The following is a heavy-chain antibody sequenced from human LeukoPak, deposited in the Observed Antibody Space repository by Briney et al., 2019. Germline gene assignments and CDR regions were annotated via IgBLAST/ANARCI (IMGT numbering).Heavy chain of an antibody. CDR3: ARNGSYPYPSSGYLFDS. J-gene: IGHJ4*02. V-gene: IGHV4-39*01. CDR2: IYNPVST. D-gene: IGHD3-22*01. CDR1: GGSIFGASSY. Sequence: PSETLSLTCSVSGGSIFGASSYWAWIRQPPGKGLEWIGSIYNPVSTGYNPSLKGRVGISIDMSNNQFSLRLPSVTAADTAVYYCARNGSYPYPSSGYLFDSWGQGTLVTVSS.